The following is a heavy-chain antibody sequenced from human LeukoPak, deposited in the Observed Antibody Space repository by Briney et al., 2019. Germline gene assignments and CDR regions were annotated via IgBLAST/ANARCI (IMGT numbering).Heavy chain of an antibody. CDR3: STGVIAVSGGVFDF. V-gene: IGHV1-24*01. CDR2: FDPGDGET. CDR1: GYTVTELS. J-gene: IGHJ4*02. Sequence: APEKVSCKVSGYTVTELSIHWVRPAPGKGLEWMGGFDPGDGETIYAQRFHGRVTMTEDTSTDTAYLELSSLRSDDTALYYCSTGVIAVSGGVFDFWGPGTLVTVSS. D-gene: IGHD6-19*01.